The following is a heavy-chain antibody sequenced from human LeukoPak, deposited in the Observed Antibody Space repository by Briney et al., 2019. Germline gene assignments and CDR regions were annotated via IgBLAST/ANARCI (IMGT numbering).Heavy chain of an antibody. D-gene: IGHD3-3*01. J-gene: IGHJ5*02. Sequence: SETLSLTCAVYGGSFSGYYWSWIRQPPGKGLEWIGEINHSGSTNYNPSLESRVTISVDTSKNQFSLKLSSVTAADTAVYYCARCGYYDFWSGYSWFDPWGQGTLVTVSS. V-gene: IGHV4-34*01. CDR2: INHSGST. CDR3: ARCGYYDFWSGYSWFDP. CDR1: GGSFSGYY.